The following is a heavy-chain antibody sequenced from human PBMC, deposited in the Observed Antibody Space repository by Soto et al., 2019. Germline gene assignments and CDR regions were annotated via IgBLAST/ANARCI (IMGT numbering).Heavy chain of an antibody. J-gene: IGHJ4*02. CDR3: TRVGGYYGDYPNFDY. Sequence: SETLSLTCSVSGSSIRNYYWSWIRQPPGKGLEWIGNIYYTGSTNYNPSLKGRVFISVDSSRRQLSLGLNSLTAADTAVYYCTRVGGYYGDYPNFDYWGQGALVTVSS. CDR2: IYYTGST. CDR1: GSSIRNYY. D-gene: IGHD4-17*01. V-gene: IGHV4-59*01.